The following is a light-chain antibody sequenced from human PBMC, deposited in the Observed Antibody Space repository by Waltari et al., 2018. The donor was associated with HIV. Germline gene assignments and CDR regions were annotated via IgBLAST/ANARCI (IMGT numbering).Light chain of an antibody. V-gene: IGKV3-20*01. CDR3: QQYAASPLT. Sequence: EIVLTQSPGTLSLSPGERATLSCRASQSVRSASLAWYQQKPGQAPRLLIYGASSRAPGIPDSFSGSGAVTDFILTISRLEPEDCAVYYCQQYAASPLTFGGGTKVEIK. CDR1: QSVRSAS. CDR2: GAS. J-gene: IGKJ4*01.